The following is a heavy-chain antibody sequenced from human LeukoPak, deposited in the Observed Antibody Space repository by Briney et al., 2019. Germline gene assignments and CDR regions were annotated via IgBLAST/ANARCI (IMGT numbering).Heavy chain of an antibody. V-gene: IGHV3-30*18. CDR1: GFTFSSYG. CDR2: ISYDGSNK. Sequence: PGGSLRLSCAASGFTFSSYGMHWVRQAPGKGLEWVAVISYDGSNKYYADSVKGRFTISRDNSKNTLYLQMNSLRAEDTAVYYCAKDGGSAVAGPYYYYYGMDVWGQGTTVTVSS. J-gene: IGHJ6*02. D-gene: IGHD6-19*01. CDR3: AKDGGSAVAGPYYYYYGMDV.